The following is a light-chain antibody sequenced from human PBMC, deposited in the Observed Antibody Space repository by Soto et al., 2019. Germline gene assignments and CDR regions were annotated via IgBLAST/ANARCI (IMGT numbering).Light chain of an antibody. Sequence: EIVLTQSPGTLSLSPGERATLSCRASQNVSSYLAWYQQKPGQAPRLLIYDASNRATGIPARFSGSGSGTDFTLTISSLEPEDFAVYYCQQRSNWPPTFGGGTRLEIK. CDR2: DAS. V-gene: IGKV3-11*01. J-gene: IGKJ5*01. CDR1: QNVSSY. CDR3: QQRSNWPPT.